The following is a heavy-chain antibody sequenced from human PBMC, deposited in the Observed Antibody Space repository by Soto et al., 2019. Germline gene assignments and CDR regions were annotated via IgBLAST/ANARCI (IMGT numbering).Heavy chain of an antibody. J-gene: IGHJ4*02. CDR1: RFTFINYA. Sequence: GGSLRLSCAVSRFTFINYAMHWVRQAPGKGLEWVAVISYDGSNKYYADSVKGRFTISRDNSKYTLFLQMNSLRAEDTAVYFCARGDSSSWPPFDAWGQGTLVTVSS. D-gene: IGHD6-13*01. V-gene: IGHV3-30-3*01. CDR2: ISYDGSNK. CDR3: ARGDSSSWPPFDA.